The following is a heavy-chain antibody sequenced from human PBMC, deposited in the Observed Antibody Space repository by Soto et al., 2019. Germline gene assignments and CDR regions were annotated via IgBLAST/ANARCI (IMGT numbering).Heavy chain of an antibody. J-gene: IGHJ4*02. CDR3: AATVVAATLCVY. V-gene: IGHV3-23*01. CDR1: GFTFSSYA. Sequence: PGGSLRLSCAASGFTFSSYAMSWVRQAPGKGLEWVSAISGSGGSKYYADSVKGRFTISRDNSKNTLYLQMTSLRAEDTAVYYCAATVVAATLCVYWGQGTLVTVSS. CDR2: ISGSGGSK. D-gene: IGHD2-15*01.